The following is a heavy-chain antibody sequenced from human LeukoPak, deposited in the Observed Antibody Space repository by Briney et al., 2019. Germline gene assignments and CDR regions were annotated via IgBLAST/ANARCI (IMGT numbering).Heavy chain of an antibody. CDR2: ISWNSGSI. CDR3: ARDRDQLDY. J-gene: IGHJ4*02. V-gene: IGHV3-9*01. Sequence: GGSLRLSCAASGFTFDDYAMHWVRQAPGKGLEWVSGISWNSGSIGYADSVKGRFTISRDNAKNSLFLQMNSLRAEDTAVYYCARDRDQLDYWGQGTLVTVSS. CDR1: GFTFDDYA. D-gene: IGHD2-2*01.